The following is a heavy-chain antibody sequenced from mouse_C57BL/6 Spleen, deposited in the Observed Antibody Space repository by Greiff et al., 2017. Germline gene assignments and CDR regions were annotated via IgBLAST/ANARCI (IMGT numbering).Heavy chain of an antibody. CDR2: IRSKSNNYAT. V-gene: IGHV10-1*01. D-gene: IGHD1-2*01. CDR1: GFSFNTYA. CDR3: VRQHDSLGYWYFDV. J-gene: IGHJ1*03. Sequence: EVKLVESGGGLVQPKGSLKLSCAASGFSFNTYAMNWVRQAPGKGLEWVARIRSKSNNYATYYADSVKDRFTISRDDSESMLYLQMNNLKTEDTAMYYCVRQHDSLGYWYFDVWGTGTTVTVSS.